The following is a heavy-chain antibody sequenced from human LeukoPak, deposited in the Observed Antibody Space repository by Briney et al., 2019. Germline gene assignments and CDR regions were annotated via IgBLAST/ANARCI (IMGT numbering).Heavy chain of an antibody. CDR2: ISGPGGGT. D-gene: IGHD1-26*01. CDR1: GFTFSAYV. CDR3: AKDRTVGASYWYFDL. V-gene: IGHV3-23*01. J-gene: IGHJ2*01. Sequence: GGSLRLSCAASGFTFSAYVMNWVRQAPGKGLEWVSAISGPGGGTYYADSVKGRFTISRDSSKNTLFLHMNTLRAEDTAIYYCAKDRTVGASYWYFDLWGRGTLVTVSS.